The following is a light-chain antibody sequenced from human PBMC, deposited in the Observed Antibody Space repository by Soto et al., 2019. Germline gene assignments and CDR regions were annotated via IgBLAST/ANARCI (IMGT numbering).Light chain of an antibody. Sequence: QSVLTQPRSVSAAPVQKVTISCSGSNSNIGSNPVSWDQQLPGTAPKLLIYDSSERPSGIPDRFSGSKSGTSATLGITGLQTGDEADYYCGTWDNSLSAGVFGGGTKLTVL. CDR2: DSS. CDR3: GTWDNSLSAGV. CDR1: NSNIGSNP. V-gene: IGLV1-51*01. J-gene: IGLJ2*01.